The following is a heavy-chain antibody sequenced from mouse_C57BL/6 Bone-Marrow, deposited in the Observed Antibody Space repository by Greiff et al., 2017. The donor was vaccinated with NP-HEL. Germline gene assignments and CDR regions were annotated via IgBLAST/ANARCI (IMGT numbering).Heavy chain of an antibody. CDR1: GYTFTNYW. CDR2: IYTGGGYT. V-gene: IGHV1-63*01. D-gene: IGHD4-1*01. J-gene: IGHJ2*01. Sequence: QVQLKQSGAELVRPGTSVKMSCKASGYTFTNYWIGWAKQRPGHGLEWIGDIYTGGGYTNYNEKFKGKATLTADKSSSTAYMQFSSLTSEDSAIYYCAKRVLGRYFDYWGQGTTLTVSS. CDR3: AKRVLGRYFDY.